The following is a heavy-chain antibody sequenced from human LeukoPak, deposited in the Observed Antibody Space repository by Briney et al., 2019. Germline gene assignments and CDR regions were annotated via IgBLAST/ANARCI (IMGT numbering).Heavy chain of an antibody. CDR2: INHSGST. D-gene: IGHD3-22*01. CDR3: ARLSGGYYYGTIPYYYYYMDV. J-gene: IGHJ6*03. Sequence: PSETLSLTCAVYGGSFSGYYWSWIRQPPGKGLEWIGEINHSGSTNYNPSLKSRVTISVDTSKNQFSLKLSSVTAADTAVYYCARLSGGYYYGTIPYYYYYMDVWGKGTTVTISS. CDR1: GGSFSGYY. V-gene: IGHV4-34*01.